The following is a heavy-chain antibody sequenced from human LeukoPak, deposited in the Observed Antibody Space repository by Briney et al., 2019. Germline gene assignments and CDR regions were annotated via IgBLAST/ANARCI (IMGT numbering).Heavy chain of an antibody. CDR3: ARGVPPCFDP. CDR2: INEDGSTT. Sequence: GGSLRLSCAASGFXFSRYWMHWVRHSPGKGLVWVSRINEDGSTTTYADSVKGRFTISRDNAKNTLHLQMNSLRAEDTAVYYCARGVPPCFDPWGQGTLVTVSS. D-gene: IGHD3-10*01. CDR1: GFXFSRYW. J-gene: IGHJ5*02. V-gene: IGHV3-74*03.